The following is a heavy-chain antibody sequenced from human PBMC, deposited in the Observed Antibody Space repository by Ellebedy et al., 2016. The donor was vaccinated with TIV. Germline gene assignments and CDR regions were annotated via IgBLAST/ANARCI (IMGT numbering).Heavy chain of an antibody. V-gene: IGHV3-30*18. CDR1: GFTFSSYG. D-gene: IGHD5-12*01. J-gene: IGHJ4*02. CDR2: ISYDGSNK. CDR3: AKQVRGYALAPDY. Sequence: GESLKISXAASGFTFSSYGMHWVRQAPGKGLEWVAVISYDGSNKYYADSVKGRFTISRDNSKNTLYLQMNSLRAEDTAVYYCAKQVRGYALAPDYWGQGTLVTVSS.